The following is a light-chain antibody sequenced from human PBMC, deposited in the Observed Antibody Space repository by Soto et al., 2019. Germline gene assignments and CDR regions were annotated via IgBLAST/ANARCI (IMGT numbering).Light chain of an antibody. J-gene: IGKJ4*02. CDR3: QQSHNIPST. V-gene: IGKV1-39*01. CDR1: QSISTY. Sequence: DIQLTQSPSSLSASVADRVTITCRASQSISTYLDWYQQKSGKAPRLLIFAASTLESGVPSRFSGSGSGTDFTLTINSLQTEDSAIYYCQQSHNIPSTFGRGTKVDIK. CDR2: AAS.